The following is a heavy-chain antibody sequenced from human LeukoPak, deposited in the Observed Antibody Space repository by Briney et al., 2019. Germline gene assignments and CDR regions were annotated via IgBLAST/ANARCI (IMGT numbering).Heavy chain of an antibody. CDR3: ARHPGSGSYQYYFDY. J-gene: IGHJ4*02. V-gene: IGHV6-1*01. CDR1: GDSVSSNSAS. D-gene: IGHD1-26*01. CDR2: SYYRSKWYY. Sequence: PSETLSLTCAISGDSVSSNSASWNWIRQSPSRGLEWLGRSYYRSKWYYDYAVSVKSRITINPDTSKNQFSLQLNSVTPEDTAVYYCARHPGSGSYQYYFDYWGQGTLVTVSS.